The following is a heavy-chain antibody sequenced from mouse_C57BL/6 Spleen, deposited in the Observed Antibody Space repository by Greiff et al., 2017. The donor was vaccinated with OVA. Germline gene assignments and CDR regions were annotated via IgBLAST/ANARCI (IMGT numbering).Heavy chain of an antibody. Sequence: QVQLKESGPELVKPGASVKLSCKASGYTFTSYDINWVKQRPGQGLEWIGWIYPRDGSTKYNEKFKGKATLTVDTSSSTAYMELHSLTSEDSAVYFCARNENYGNYLYYFDYWGQGTTLTVSS. CDR3: ARNENYGNYLYYFDY. CDR1: GYTFTSYD. CDR2: IYPRDGST. V-gene: IGHV1-85*01. D-gene: IGHD2-1*01. J-gene: IGHJ2*01.